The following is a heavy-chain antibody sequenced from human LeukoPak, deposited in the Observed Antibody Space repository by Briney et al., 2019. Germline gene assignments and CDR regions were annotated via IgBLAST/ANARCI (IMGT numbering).Heavy chain of an antibody. Sequence: GGSLRLSCAASGFTFTNYAMNWVRQPPGKGLEWVSNIGTSSTTIYYADSVKGRFTISRDNAKNSLYLQMNSLRADDTAVYYCARFAAGGSYYYYMDVWGKGTTVTVSS. CDR1: GFTFTNYA. CDR2: IGTSSTTI. V-gene: IGHV3-48*01. CDR3: ARFAAGGSYYYYMDV. J-gene: IGHJ6*03. D-gene: IGHD6-25*01.